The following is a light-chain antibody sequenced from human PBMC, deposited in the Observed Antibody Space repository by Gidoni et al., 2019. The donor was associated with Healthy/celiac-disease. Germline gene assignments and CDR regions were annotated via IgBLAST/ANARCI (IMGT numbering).Light chain of an antibody. CDR1: QSISSY. Sequence: DIQMTQSPSSLSASVGDRVTITCQASQSISSYLNWYQQKPGKAPKLLIYAASSLQSGVPSRFSGSGSGTDFTLTISSLQPEDFATYYCQRSYSTPHTFGQGTKLEIK. CDR3: QRSYSTPHT. V-gene: IGKV1-39*01. CDR2: AAS. J-gene: IGKJ2*01.